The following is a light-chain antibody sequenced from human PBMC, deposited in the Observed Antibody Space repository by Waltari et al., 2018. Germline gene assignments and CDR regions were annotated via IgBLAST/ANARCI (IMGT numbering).Light chain of an antibody. V-gene: IGKV3-11*01. CDR2: DAS. CDR3: QQRSNWPSYT. J-gene: IGKJ2*01. CDR1: KSVSSY. Sequence: EIVLTQSPATLSLSPGERATLSCRASKSVSSYLAWYQQKPGQAPRLLIYDASNRATGIPARFSGSGSGTDFTLSISSLEPEDFAVYYCQQRSNWPSYTFGQGTKREIK.